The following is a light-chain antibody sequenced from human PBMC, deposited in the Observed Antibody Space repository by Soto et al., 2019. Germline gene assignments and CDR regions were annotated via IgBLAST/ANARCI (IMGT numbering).Light chain of an antibody. CDR1: SSDVGAYNY. CDR2: DVS. V-gene: IGLV2-14*01. Sequence: QSALTQPASVSGSPGQSITISCTGTSSDVGAYNYVSWYQQHPGKAPKLMIHDVSNRPSGVSNRFSGSKSGNTASLTISGLQAEDEADYYCSSYTSSSTPYVFGTGTQLTVL. J-gene: IGLJ1*01. CDR3: SSYTSSSTPYV.